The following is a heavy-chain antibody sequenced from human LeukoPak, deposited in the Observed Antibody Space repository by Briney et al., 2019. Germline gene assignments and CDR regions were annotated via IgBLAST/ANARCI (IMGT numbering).Heavy chain of an antibody. D-gene: IGHD6-19*01. CDR2: TSGSGAST. J-gene: IGHJ4*02. Sequence: GETLRLSCAASGFTFSIYGMSWVRQAPGKGLEWASATSGSGASTYYADSVKGRCTFSRDNSKNALYLQMNSLRAEDTAVYYCAIAGAGYSNGWTPGPFDYWGQGTLVTVSS. CDR3: AIAGAGYSNGWTPGPFDY. V-gene: IGHV3-23*01. CDR1: GFTFSIYG.